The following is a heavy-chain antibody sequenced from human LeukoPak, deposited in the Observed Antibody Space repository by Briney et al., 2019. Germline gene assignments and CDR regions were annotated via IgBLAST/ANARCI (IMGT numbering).Heavy chain of an antibody. CDR2: INPSGGST. CDR1: VYIFTSYY. V-gene: IGHV1-46*01. J-gene: IGHJ3*02. CDR3: AALGYSGYDLHAFDI. Sequence: GASVKVSCKASVYIFTSYYMHWVRQAPGQGLEWMGIINPSGGSTSYAQKFQGRVTMTRDTSTSTVYMELSSLRSEDTAVYYCAALGYSGYDLHAFDIWGQGTMVTVSS. D-gene: IGHD5-12*01.